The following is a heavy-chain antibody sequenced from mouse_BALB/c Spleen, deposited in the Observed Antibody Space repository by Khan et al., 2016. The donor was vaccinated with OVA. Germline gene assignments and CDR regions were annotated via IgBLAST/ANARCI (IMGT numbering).Heavy chain of an antibody. CDR3: ARSVGNFHWYFDD. J-gene: IGHJ1*01. CDR1: GFTFSNLG. Sequence: EVNVVESGGGLVQPGGSRKLSCAASGFTFSNLGMHWVRQAPKKGLEWVAYMSSGSSTIYYVDTVKGRFTISRDNLKNIPVLQMTSLRSGDTAMYYRARSVGNFHWYFDDWGAVTSVTVSS. CDR2: MSSGSSTI. D-gene: IGHD1-1*02. V-gene: IGHV5-17*02.